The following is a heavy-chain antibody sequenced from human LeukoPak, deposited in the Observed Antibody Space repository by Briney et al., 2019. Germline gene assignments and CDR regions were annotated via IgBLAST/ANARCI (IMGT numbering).Heavy chain of an antibody. D-gene: IGHD1-26*01. J-gene: IGHJ4*02. V-gene: IGHV3-30-3*01. CDR2: ISYDGSNK. CDR3: AKGGGEGPTAVLDY. CDR1: GFTFSSYA. Sequence: QPGRSLRLSCAASGFTFSSYAMHWVRQAPGKGLEWVAVISYDGSNKYYADSVKGRFTISRDNSKNTLYLQMNSLRAEDTALYYCAKGGGEGPTAVLDYWGQGTLVTVSS.